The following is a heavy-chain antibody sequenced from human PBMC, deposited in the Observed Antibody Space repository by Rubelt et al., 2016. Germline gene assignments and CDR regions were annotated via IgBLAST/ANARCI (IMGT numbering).Heavy chain of an antibody. CDR3: ARLKREQLVENYYYAIDV. CDR2: SNDFGST. Sequence: QVQLQQWGAGLLKPSETLSLTCAVYGGSFSGYSWTWFRQSPGKGLEWIGESNDFGSTNYKTSLKSRVTISIDTSKKQFSLKLSAVTAADTALYYSARLKREQLVENYYYAIDVWGQGTTVTVSS. CDR1: GGSFSGYS. J-gene: IGHJ6*02. D-gene: IGHD1/OR15-1a*01. V-gene: IGHV4-34*01.